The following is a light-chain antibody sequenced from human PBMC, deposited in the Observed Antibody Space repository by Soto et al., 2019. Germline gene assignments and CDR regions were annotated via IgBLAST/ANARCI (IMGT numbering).Light chain of an antibody. J-gene: IGKJ2*01. V-gene: IGKV2-28*01. CDR1: QSLLHSNGYTY. Sequence: EIVMTQSPLSLPVTPGEPASISCRSSQSLLHSNGYTYLDWYLQKPGQSPQLLIYLGSNRASGVPGRFSGGGSDTDFTLKISRVEADDVGVYYCMQALQTPRTFGQGTKLEI. CDR2: LGS. CDR3: MQALQTPRT.